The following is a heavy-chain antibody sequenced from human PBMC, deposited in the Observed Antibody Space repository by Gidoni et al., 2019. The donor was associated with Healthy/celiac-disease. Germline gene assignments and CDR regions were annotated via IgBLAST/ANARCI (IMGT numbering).Heavy chain of an antibody. Sequence: QVQLQESGPGLVKPPQTLSLTCTVSGGSISSGGYYWSWIRQHPGKGLEWIGYIYYSWSTYYNPSLKSRVTISVDTSKNQFSLKLSSLTAADSAVYYCAREDRWVVVIGSDAFDIWGQGTMVTVSS. J-gene: IGHJ3*02. V-gene: IGHV4-31*03. CDR3: AREDRWVVVIGSDAFDI. CDR1: GGSISSGGYY. CDR2: IYYSWST. D-gene: IGHD3-22*01.